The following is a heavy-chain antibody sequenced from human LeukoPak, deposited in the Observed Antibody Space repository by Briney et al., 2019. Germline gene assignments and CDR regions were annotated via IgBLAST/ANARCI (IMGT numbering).Heavy chain of an antibody. J-gene: IGHJ6*03. Sequence: SETLSLTCTVSDDSITMYYWTWIRQPPGKGLEWIGYVDHTGSTKFNPSLNGRASISRDTSNNFFSLRLRSVTAADTAVYFCARGRVSSSTWYSTYYYFFYMDFWGKGTTVTVSS. CDR1: DDSITMYY. V-gene: IGHV4-59*01. CDR3: ARGRVSSSTWYSTYYYFFYMDF. CDR2: VDHTGST. D-gene: IGHD4-11*01.